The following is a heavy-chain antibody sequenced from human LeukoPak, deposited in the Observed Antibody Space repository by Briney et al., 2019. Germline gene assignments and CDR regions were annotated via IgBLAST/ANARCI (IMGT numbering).Heavy chain of an antibody. D-gene: IGHD6-13*01. V-gene: IGHV3-33*06. Sequence: GWSLRLSCAASGFTFFNYGMHWVRQAPGKGLDWVAVIWNDGSYKYYADPVKGRFTISRDNPKNTLYLQMNSLRAEDTAIYYCAKVVQYTASTGTGLDYWGQGTLVTVSS. CDR2: IWNDGSYK. CDR1: GFTFFNYG. CDR3: AKVVQYTASTGTGLDY. J-gene: IGHJ4*02.